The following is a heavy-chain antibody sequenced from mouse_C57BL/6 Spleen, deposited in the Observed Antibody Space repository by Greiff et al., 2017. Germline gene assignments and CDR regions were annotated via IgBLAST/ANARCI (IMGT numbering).Heavy chain of an antibody. Sequence: VQLQQSGAELMKPGASVKLSCKATGYTFTGYWIEWVKQRPGHGLEWIGEMLPGSGSTNYNEKFKGKATFTAYTSSNTAYMQLSSLTTEDSAIYYCSRREVRGYDYDCYYYAMDYWGHGTSVTFSS. CDR2: MLPGSGST. J-gene: IGHJ4*01. D-gene: IGHD2-4*01. CDR1: GYTFTGYW. V-gene: IGHV1-9*01. CDR3: SRREVRGYDYDCYYYAMDY.